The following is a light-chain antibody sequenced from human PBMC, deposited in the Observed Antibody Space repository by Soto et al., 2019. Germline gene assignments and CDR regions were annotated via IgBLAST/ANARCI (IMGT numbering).Light chain of an antibody. CDR2: GAS. CDR1: QSVSSY. Sequence: EIVMTPSPATLSVSPGERATLSCRASQSVSSYLAWYQQKPGLPLRLLISGASTRATGIPARFSGSGSGTEFTLTINSLQSEDFAVYYCQQYSNWPRTFGQGTKVDI. J-gene: IGKJ1*01. CDR3: QQYSNWPRT. V-gene: IGKV3-15*01.